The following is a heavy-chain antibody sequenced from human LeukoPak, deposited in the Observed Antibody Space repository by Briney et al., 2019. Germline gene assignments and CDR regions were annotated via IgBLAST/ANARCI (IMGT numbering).Heavy chain of an antibody. CDR1: GFTVSSNY. CDR3: AKDHGGSWFDP. V-gene: IGHV3-66*01. Sequence: GGSLRLSCAASGFTVSSNYMSWVRQAPGKGLEWVSVIYSGGSTYYADSVKGRFTISRDNSKNTLYLQMNSLRAEDTAVYYCAKDHGGSWFDPWGQGTLVTVSS. J-gene: IGHJ5*02. D-gene: IGHD3-16*01. CDR2: IYSGGST.